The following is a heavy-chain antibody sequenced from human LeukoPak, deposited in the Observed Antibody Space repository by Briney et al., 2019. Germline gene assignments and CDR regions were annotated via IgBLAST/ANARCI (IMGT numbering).Heavy chain of an antibody. CDR1: GFTFSSYS. CDR2: ISSSSSYI. V-gene: IGHV3-21*01. CDR3: ARGPLWFGESYRWFNP. J-gene: IGHJ5*02. Sequence: PGGSLRLSCAASGFTFSSYSMNWVRQAPGKGLEWVSSISSSSSYIYYADSEKGRFTISRDNARNSLYLQMNSLRAEDTAVYYCARGPLWFGESYRWFNPWGQGTLVTVSS. D-gene: IGHD3-10*01.